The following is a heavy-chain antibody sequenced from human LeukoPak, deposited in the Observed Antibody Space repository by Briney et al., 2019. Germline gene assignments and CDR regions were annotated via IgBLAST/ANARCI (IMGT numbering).Heavy chain of an antibody. D-gene: IGHD1-26*01. Sequence: SETLSLTCAVYGGSFSGYYWSWIRQPPGKGLEWIGEINHSGSTNYNPSLKSRVTISVDTSKNQFSLKLSSVTAADTAVYYCATELGATTGYWGQGTLVTVPS. CDR1: GGSFSGYY. CDR3: ATELGATTGY. CDR2: INHSGST. J-gene: IGHJ4*02. V-gene: IGHV4-34*01.